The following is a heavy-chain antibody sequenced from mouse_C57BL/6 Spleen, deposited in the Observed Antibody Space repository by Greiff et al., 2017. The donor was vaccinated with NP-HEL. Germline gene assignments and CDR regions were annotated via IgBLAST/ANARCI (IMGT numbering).Heavy chain of an antibody. V-gene: IGHV10-1*01. CDR3: VRHWYWYFDV. CDR1: GFSFNTYA. J-gene: IGHJ1*03. CDR2: IRSKSNNYAT. Sequence: DVKLQESGGGLVQPKGSLKLSCAASGFSFNTYAMNWVRQAPGKGLEWVARIRSKSNNYATYYADSVKDRFTISRDDSESMLYLQMNNLKTEDTAMYYCVRHWYWYFDVWGTGTTVTVSS.